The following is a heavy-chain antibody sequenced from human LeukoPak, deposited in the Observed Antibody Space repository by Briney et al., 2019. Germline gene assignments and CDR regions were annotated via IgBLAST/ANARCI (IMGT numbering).Heavy chain of an antibody. D-gene: IGHD6-19*01. CDR2: INPSSGGT. V-gene: IGHV1-2*02. Sequence: ASVKVSCKASGYTFTGYYMHWVRQAPGQGLEWMGWINPSSGGTNYAQKFQGRVTMTRDTSISTAYMELSRLRSDDTAVYYCARPQYSSGWYLYYYYGMDVWGQGTTVTVSS. CDR1: GYTFTGYY. CDR3: ARPQYSSGWYLYYYYGMDV. J-gene: IGHJ6*02.